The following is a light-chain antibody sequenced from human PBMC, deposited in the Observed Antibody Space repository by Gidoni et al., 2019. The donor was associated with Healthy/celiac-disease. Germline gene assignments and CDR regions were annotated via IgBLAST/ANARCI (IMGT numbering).Light chain of an antibody. V-gene: IGLV2-11*01. CDR2: DVS. CDR3: CSYAGSLWV. J-gene: IGLJ3*02. Sequence: QSALTQPRSVSGSPGQSVTISCTGTSSDVGGYNYVSWYQQHPGEAPKLMIYDVSKRPSGVPDRFSGSKSGNTASLTISGLQAEDEADYYCCSYAGSLWVFGGGTKLTVL. CDR1: SSDVGGYNY.